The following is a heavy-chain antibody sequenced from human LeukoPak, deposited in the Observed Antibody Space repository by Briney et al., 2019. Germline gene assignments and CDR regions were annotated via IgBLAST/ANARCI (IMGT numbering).Heavy chain of an antibody. D-gene: IGHD3-22*01. Sequence: SVKVSCKASGGTFSSYAISWVRQAPGQGLEWMGGIIPIFGTANYAQKFQGRVTITADESTSTAYMELSSLRSEDTAVYYCAGGVRYGSGYYYFDYWGQGTLVTVSS. CDR1: GGTFSSYA. CDR2: IIPIFGTA. CDR3: AGGVRYGSGYYYFDY. V-gene: IGHV1-69*13. J-gene: IGHJ4*02.